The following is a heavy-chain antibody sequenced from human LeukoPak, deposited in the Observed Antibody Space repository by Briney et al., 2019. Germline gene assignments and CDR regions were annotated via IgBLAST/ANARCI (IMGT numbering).Heavy chain of an antibody. D-gene: IGHD5-12*01. CDR3: SKHALGGLGYDS. V-gene: IGHV3-21*06. CDR2: ISSSSNSI. CDR1: GFTFSSYT. Sequence: GGSLRLSCAASGFTFSSYTMNWVRQAPGKRLEWVSSISSSSNSIYYADSVKGRFTVSRDNVENSLFLQMNGLRAEDTAVYYCSKHALGGLGYDSWGQGILVTVSS. J-gene: IGHJ4*02.